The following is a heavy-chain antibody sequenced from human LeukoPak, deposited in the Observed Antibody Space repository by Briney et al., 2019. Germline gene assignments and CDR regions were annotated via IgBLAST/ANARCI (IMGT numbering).Heavy chain of an antibody. D-gene: IGHD2-21*02. V-gene: IGHV1-46*01. J-gene: IGHJ6*03. Sequence: ASVKVSCKASGYTFTSYYMHWVRQAPGQGLEWMGIINPSGGSTNYAQKFQGRVTMTRDMSTSTVYMELSSLRSEDTAVYYCARVTREDYYYYYMDVWGKGTTVTVSS. CDR3: ARVTREDYYYYYMDV. CDR1: GYTFTSYY. CDR2: INPSGGST.